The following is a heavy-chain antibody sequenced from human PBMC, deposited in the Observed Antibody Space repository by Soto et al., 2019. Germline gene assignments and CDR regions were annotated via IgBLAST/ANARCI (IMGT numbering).Heavy chain of an antibody. Sequence: EVNLLESGGGLVQPGESLRISCVGSGFTFKNYGMTWVRQAPGKGLEWVSGTTGSGANKHYADSVRGRFTISRDNARNSVFLEMKSLRAEDTAVYSCVRDRSGSYLEGFDYWGQGTLVTVSS. D-gene: IGHD1-26*01. CDR1: GFTFKNYG. CDR3: VRDRSGSYLEGFDY. J-gene: IGHJ4*02. V-gene: IGHV3-23*01. CDR2: TTGSGANK.